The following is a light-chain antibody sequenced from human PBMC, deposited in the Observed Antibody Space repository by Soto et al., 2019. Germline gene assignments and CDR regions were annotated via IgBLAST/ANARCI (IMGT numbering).Light chain of an antibody. J-gene: IGKJ1*01. CDR3: HHCNSSWT. CDR2: DAS. Sequence: DITMNQSPSTLSFSPGERATLTSRASQRISSWLAWYQQQPGTATKLLTYDASSVASGAPSRCSGSGSATEFIIISSRLQADDVATYYPHHCNSSWTFGQGTKVDI. CDR1: QRISSW. V-gene: IGKV1-5*01.